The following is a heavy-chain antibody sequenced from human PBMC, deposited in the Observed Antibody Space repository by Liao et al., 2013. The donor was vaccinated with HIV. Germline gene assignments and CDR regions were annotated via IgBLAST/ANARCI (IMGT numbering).Heavy chain of an antibody. Sequence: QVQLQESGPGLVKPSETLSLTCTVSGGSISNYYWSWIRQSPGKGLEWIGYIYYSGSANYNPSLRSRVTISVDTSKNQFSLELSSVTAADTAVYFCAREIRGTYFDSWGQGTPVTVSS. V-gene: IGHV4-59*12. CDR2: IYYSGSA. D-gene: IGHD3-10*01. CDR3: AREIRGTYFDS. J-gene: IGHJ4*02. CDR1: GGSISNYY.